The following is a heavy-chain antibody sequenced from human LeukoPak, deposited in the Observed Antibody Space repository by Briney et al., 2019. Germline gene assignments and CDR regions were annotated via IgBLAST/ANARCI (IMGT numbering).Heavy chain of an antibody. CDR3: AKGQNYYDRLNDAFDI. Sequence: SGGSLRLSCAASGFTFSSYAMSWVRQAPGKGLEWVSAISGSGGSTYYADSVKGRFTISRDNSKNTLNLQMNSLRAEDTAVYYCAKGQNYYDRLNDAFDIWGQGTMVTVSS. J-gene: IGHJ3*02. CDR2: ISGSGGST. CDR1: GFTFSSYA. D-gene: IGHD3-22*01. V-gene: IGHV3-23*01.